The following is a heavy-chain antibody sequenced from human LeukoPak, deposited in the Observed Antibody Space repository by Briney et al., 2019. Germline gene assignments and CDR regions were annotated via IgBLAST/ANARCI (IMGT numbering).Heavy chain of an antibody. CDR3: TTGGSILAH. CDR2: IKNKVEGGTS. J-gene: IGHJ4*02. CDR1: GFSFNNTW. V-gene: IGHV3-15*01. D-gene: IGHD3-3*02. Sequence: GGSLRLSCAASGFSFNNTWMSWVRQAPGKGLEWVGLIKNKVEGGTSDYAATVKGRFTISRDDSTKTLFLQMNSLRTEDTAFYYCTTGGSILAHWGQGTLVAVSS.